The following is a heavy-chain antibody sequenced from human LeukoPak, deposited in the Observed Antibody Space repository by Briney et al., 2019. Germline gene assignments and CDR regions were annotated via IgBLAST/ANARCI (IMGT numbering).Heavy chain of an antibody. CDR2: IWYGGSNK. V-gene: IGHV3-30*02. CDR3: AKAYCSSTSCHFDY. J-gene: IGHJ4*02. Sequence: GSLRLSCAASGFTFSSYGMHWVRQAPGKGLEWVAVIWYGGSNKYYADSVKGRFTISRDYSKNTLYLQMNSLRAEDTAVYYCAKAYCSSTSCHFDYWGQGTLVTVSS. D-gene: IGHD2-2*01. CDR1: GFTFSSYG.